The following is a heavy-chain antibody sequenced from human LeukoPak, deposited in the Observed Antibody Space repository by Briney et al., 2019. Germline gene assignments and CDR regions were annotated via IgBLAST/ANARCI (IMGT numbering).Heavy chain of an antibody. J-gene: IGHJ6*02. D-gene: IGHD1-26*01. Sequence: GRSLRLSCAASGFTFSSYGMHWVRQAPGKGLEWVAVIRYDGSNKYYADSVKGRFTISRDNSKNTLYLQMNSLRADDTAVYYCASNIVGATSGYYYGMDVWGQGTTVTVSS. CDR1: GFTFSSYG. CDR2: IRYDGSNK. V-gene: IGHV3-33*01. CDR3: ASNIVGATSGYYYGMDV.